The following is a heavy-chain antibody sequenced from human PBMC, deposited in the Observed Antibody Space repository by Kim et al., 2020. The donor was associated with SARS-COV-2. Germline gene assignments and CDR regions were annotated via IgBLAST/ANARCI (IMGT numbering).Heavy chain of an antibody. J-gene: IGHJ6*02. CDR1: GFTFSSYS. Sequence: GGSLRLSCAASGFTFSSYSMNWVRQAPGKGLEWVSSISSSSSYIYYADSVKGRFTISRDNAKNSLYLQMNSLRAEDTAVYYCARPILSMVRGVMEGRQNYYYGMDVWGQGTTVTVSS. D-gene: IGHD3-10*01. V-gene: IGHV3-21*01. CDR2: ISSSSSYI. CDR3: ARPILSMVRGVMEGRQNYYYGMDV.